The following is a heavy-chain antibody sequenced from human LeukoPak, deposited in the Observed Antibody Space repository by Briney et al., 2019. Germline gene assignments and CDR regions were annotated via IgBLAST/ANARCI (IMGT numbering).Heavy chain of an antibody. CDR3: ARVMSLWGSYRSSDY. CDR1: GFTFSSYS. Sequence: PGGSLRLSCAASGFTFSSYSMNWVRQAPGKGLEGVSSISSSSYIYYADSVKGRFTISRDNAKNSLYLQMNSLRAEDTAVYYCARVMSLWGSYRSSDYWGQGTLVTVSS. J-gene: IGHJ4*02. CDR2: ISSSSYI. D-gene: IGHD3-16*02. V-gene: IGHV3-21*01.